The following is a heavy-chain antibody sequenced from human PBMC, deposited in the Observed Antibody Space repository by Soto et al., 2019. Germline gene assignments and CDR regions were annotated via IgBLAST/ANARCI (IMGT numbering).Heavy chain of an antibody. CDR1: GGTFSSYT. V-gene: IGHV1-69*02. D-gene: IGHD1-26*01. Sequence: SVKVSCKASGGTFSSYTISWVRQAPGQGLEWMGRIIPILGIANYAQKFQGRVTITADKSTSTAYMELSSLRAEDTAVYYCAKAWELLPPFDIWGQGTMVTVSS. J-gene: IGHJ3*02. CDR2: IIPILGIA. CDR3: AKAWELLPPFDI.